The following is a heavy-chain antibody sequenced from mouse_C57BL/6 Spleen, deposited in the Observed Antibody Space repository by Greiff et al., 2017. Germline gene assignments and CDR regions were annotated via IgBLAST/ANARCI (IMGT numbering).Heavy chain of an antibody. CDR1: GYPITSAYY. V-gene: IGHV3-6*01. J-gene: IGHJ2*01. D-gene: IGHD1-1*01. CDR2: IRYDGSN. Sequence: EVKFQESGPGLVKPSQSLSFTCSVTGYPITSAYYWNWIRQFPGNKLEWMSYIRYDGSNNYNPSLKNRITITRDTSKNQFFLKLNSVTTEDTATYYCARDYYGSSYVEGYWGQGTTLTVSS. CDR3: ARDYYGSSYVEGY.